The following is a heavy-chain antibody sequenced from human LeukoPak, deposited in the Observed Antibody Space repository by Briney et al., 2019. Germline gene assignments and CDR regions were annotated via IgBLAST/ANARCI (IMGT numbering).Heavy chain of an antibody. Sequence: GGSLRLSCAASGFTFSYAWMSWVRQAPGKGLEWVANIKQDGSEKYYVDSVKGRFTISRDNAKNSLYLQMNSLRAEDTAVYYCARDTTVVVPAAVRYYYGMDVWGQGTTVTVSS. CDR3: ARDTTVVVPAAVRYYYGMDV. CDR1: GFTFSYAW. CDR2: IKQDGSEK. J-gene: IGHJ6*02. D-gene: IGHD2-2*01. V-gene: IGHV3-7*01.